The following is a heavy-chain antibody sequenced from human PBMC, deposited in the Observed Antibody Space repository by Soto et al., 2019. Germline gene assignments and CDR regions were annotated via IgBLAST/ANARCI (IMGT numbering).Heavy chain of an antibody. J-gene: IGHJ3*01. CDR1: DGSFSGYY. V-gene: IGHV4-34*01. D-gene: IGHD3-16*02. CDR3: DRDHGGLRLGESSLYGENDSFEV. Sequence: PAETLSLTCGVSDGSFSGYYWSWIRQPPGKGLEWIGEINYSGSTKFNPALKSRGTLSIDTSKDQFSWRWSSVLAADTAGYHCDRDHGGLRLGESSLYGENDSFEVWDQGKLVTGSS. CDR2: INYSGST.